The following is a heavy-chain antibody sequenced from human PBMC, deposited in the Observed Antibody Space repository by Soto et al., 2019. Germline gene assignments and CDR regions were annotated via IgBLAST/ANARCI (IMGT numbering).Heavy chain of an antibody. CDR3: AKDSPDYFIFIIDY. Sequence: GGSLRLSCAASGFTFSSYSMNWVRQAPGKGLEWVSYISSSSSTIYYADSVKGRFTISRDNAKNTLYLQMNSLRAEDTAVYYCAKDSPDYFIFIIDYWGQGTLVTVSS. CDR2: ISSSSSTI. J-gene: IGHJ4*02. D-gene: IGHD4-17*01. V-gene: IGHV3-48*01. CDR1: GFTFSSYS.